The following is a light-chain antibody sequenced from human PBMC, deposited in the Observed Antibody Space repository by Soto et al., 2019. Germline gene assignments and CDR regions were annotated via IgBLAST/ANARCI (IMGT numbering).Light chain of an antibody. Sequence: EIVLTQSPGTLSLSPGERVTLSCRASQSVSSNLAWYQQKPGQAPRLLIYGASTRATGIPARFSGSGSGTEFTLTISSLQSEDFAVYYCQQYNNWPPWTFGQGTKVDIK. V-gene: IGKV3-15*01. CDR1: QSVSSN. CDR3: QQYNNWPPWT. CDR2: GAS. J-gene: IGKJ1*01.